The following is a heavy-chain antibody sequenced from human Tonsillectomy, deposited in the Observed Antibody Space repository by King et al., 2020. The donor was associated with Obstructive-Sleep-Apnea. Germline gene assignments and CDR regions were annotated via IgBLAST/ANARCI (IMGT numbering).Heavy chain of an antibody. CDR2: ISGSADST. CDR3: ARSYDFWRVPHD. V-gene: IGHV3-23*04. D-gene: IGHD3-3*01. Sequence: VQLVESGGGLVQPGGSLRLSCAASGFTFSSFVMNWVRQAPGKGLEWVSGISGSADSTYYADSVKGRFTISRDNSKNTLYLQMNSLRAEDTALYYCARSYDFWRVPHDWGQGTLVTVSS. J-gene: IGHJ4*02. CDR1: GFTFSSFV.